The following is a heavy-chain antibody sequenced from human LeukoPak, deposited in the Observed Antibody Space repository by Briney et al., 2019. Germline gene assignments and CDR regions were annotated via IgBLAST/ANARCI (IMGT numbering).Heavy chain of an antibody. J-gene: IGHJ4*02. D-gene: IGHD2-8*01. CDR1: GFTFSSYA. CDR2: ISGSGGST. Sequence: GGSLRLSCAASGFTFSSYAMSWVRQAPGRGLEWVSAISGSGGSTYDADSVKGRFTIYRDNSKNTLYLQMNSLRAEDTAVYYCAKDTSIGRYCTNGVCSPFDYWGQGTLVTVSS. V-gene: IGHV3-23*01. CDR3: AKDTSIGRYCTNGVCSPFDY.